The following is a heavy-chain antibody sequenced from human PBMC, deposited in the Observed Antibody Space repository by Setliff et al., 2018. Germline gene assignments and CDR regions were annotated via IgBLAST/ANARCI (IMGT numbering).Heavy chain of an antibody. CDR1: GFSISDHY. CDR3: VRTVVIRGSKPLDS. Sequence: GGSLRLSCAASGFSISDHYMDWVRQAPGKGLEWVGRTKNKANAGYMEYAASVKDRFIISRDDSKNSLYLQMYSLKSDDTAVYYCVRTVVIRGSKPLDSWGQGTLVTVSS. D-gene: IGHD3-10*01. CDR2: TKNKANAGYM. J-gene: IGHJ4*02. V-gene: IGHV3-72*01.